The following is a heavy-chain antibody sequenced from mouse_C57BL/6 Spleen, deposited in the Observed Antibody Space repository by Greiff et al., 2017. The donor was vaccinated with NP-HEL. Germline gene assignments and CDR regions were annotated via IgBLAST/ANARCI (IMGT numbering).Heavy chain of an antibody. J-gene: IGHJ3*01. D-gene: IGHD1-1*01. CDR1: GYTFTSYW. CDR2: IDPSDSET. CDR3: ARGDYGSAWFAY. Sequence: QVQLKQPGAELVRPGSSVKLSCKASGYTFTSYWMHWVKQRPIQGLEWIGNIDPSDSETHYNQKFKDKATLTVDKSSSTAYMQLSSLTSEDSAVYYCARGDYGSAWFAYWGQGTLVTVSA. V-gene: IGHV1-52*01.